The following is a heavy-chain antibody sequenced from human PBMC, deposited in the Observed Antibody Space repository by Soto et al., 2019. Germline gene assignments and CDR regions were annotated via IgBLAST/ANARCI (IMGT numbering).Heavy chain of an antibody. J-gene: IGHJ4*02. V-gene: IGHV1-18*01. CDR2: IGVYNGDA. CDR3: ARDEVVLNFDY. CDR1: GYTFTGYG. Sequence: QVQLVQSGAEVKKPGASVKVSCKASGYTFTGYGISWVRQAPGQGLEWMGWIGVYNGDAKYAEKFQGRVTMTIATSTSTAHMELRSLRYDDTAVYYCARDEVVLNFDYWGQGTLVTVSS. D-gene: IGHD3-22*01.